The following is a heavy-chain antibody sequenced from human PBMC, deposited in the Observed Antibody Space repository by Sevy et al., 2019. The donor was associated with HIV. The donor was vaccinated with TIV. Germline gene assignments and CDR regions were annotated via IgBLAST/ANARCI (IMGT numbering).Heavy chain of an antibody. Sequence: GGSLGLSCAASGFSFSSSSMNWLRKAPGKGLEWLAYITRDGKTKYYADFVKGRFTISRDNAQNSLFLQLNSLRDDDTAVYYCARDYSGSYYRFDLWGHGTLVTVSS. CDR1: GFSFSSSS. CDR2: ITRDGKTK. D-gene: IGHD1-26*01. J-gene: IGHJ4*01. V-gene: IGHV3-48*02. CDR3: ARDYSGSYYRFDL.